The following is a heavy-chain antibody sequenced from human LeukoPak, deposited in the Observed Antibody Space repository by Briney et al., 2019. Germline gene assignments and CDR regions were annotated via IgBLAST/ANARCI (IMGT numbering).Heavy chain of an antibody. CDR3: ARDSPMVRGVFDY. V-gene: IGHV3-11*01. Sequence: GGSLRLSCAASGFTFSGYYMSWIRQAPGKGLEWVSYISSSGSTIYYADSVKGRFTISRDNAKNSLYLQMNSLRAEDTAVYYCARDSPMVRGVFDYWGQGTLVTVSS. CDR1: GFTFSGYY. J-gene: IGHJ4*02. D-gene: IGHD3-10*01. CDR2: ISSSGSTI.